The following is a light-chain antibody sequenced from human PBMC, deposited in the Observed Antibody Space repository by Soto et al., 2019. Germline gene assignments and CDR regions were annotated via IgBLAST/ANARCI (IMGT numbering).Light chain of an antibody. V-gene: IGKV3-11*01. CDR2: DAS. CDR3: QQRTKWRT. CDR1: QSVSSS. J-gene: IGKJ1*01. Sequence: ILLTQSRATLSLSLADRATLSCRASQSVSSSLAWYQQKPGQAPRLLIYDASNRATGIPARFSGSGSGTDFTLTISSLEPEDFAVYYCQQRTKWRTFGQGTKVDIK.